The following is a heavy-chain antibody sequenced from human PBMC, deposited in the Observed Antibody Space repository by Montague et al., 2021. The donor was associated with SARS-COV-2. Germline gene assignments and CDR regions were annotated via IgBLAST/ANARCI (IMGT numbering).Heavy chain of an antibody. V-gene: IGHV4-59*01. Sequence: SETLSLTCAVYGGSFSGYYWSWIRQPPGKGLEWIGYIYNSGSTNYNPSLTSRVTISVDTSKNQFSLKLSSVAAADTAVYYRARVGRGSSWYEVAFDIWGQGTMVTVSS. D-gene: IGHD6-13*01. CDR1: GGSFSGYY. CDR2: IYNSGST. CDR3: ARVGRGSSWYEVAFDI. J-gene: IGHJ3*02.